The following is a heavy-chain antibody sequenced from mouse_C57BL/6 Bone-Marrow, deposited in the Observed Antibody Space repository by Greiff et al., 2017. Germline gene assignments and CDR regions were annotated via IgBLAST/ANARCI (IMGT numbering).Heavy chain of an antibody. J-gene: IGHJ4*01. Sequence: VQLQQSGAELVRPGASVKLSCTASGFNIKDYYMHWVKQRPEQGLEWIGRSDPEDGDTEYAPQFQGKATMTADTSSNTAYLQLSSLTSEDTAVYYCTTRGYSSPDYAMDYWGQGTSVTVSS. CDR1: GFNIKDYY. CDR3: TTRGYSSPDYAMDY. CDR2: SDPEDGDT. D-gene: IGHD3-1*01. V-gene: IGHV14-1*01.